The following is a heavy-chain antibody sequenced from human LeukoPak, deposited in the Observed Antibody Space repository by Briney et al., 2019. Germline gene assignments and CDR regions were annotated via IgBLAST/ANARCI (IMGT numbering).Heavy chain of an antibody. CDR3: ARVRYYGSSSSYNWFDP. CDR2: IMEDGTEK. CDR1: GFSFIIYW. D-gene: IGHD6-6*01. Sequence: GGSLRLSCAASGFSFIIYWMTWVRQGPGKGLEWVANIMEDGTEKYYVDSVKGRFLISRDNAKNLLYLQMNSLRAEDTAVYYCARVRYYGSSSSYNWFDPWGQGSLVTVSS. V-gene: IGHV3-7*01. J-gene: IGHJ5*02.